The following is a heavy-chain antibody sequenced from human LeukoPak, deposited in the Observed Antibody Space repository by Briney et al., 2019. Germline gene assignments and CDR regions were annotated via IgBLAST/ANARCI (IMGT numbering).Heavy chain of an antibody. CDR3: AREVSVAFSYYMDV. CDR2: IYYSGST. CDR1: GGSISSSSYY. Sequence: SETLSLTCTVSGGSISSSSYYWGWIRQPPGKGLEWIGSIYYSGSTYYNPSLKSRVTISVDTSKNQFSLKLSSVTAADTAVYYCAREVSVAFSYYMDVWGKGTTVIVSS. V-gene: IGHV4-39*07. D-gene: IGHD2-21*01. J-gene: IGHJ6*03.